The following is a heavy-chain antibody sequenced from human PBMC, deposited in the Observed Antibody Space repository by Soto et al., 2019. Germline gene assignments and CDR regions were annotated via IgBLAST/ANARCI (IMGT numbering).Heavy chain of an antibody. V-gene: IGHV1-24*01. D-gene: IGHD3-10*01. Sequence: QVQLVQSGAEVKKPGASVXXXXKVXGYXLTXLSIHWVRQAPGKGLEWMGGFDPEDGETIYARKFQGRVTMTEDTSTDTAYMELSSLRSEDTAVYYCATDKQWGDFXYWXXGTLVTVSS. CDR3: ATDKQWGDFXY. CDR1: GYXLTXLS. J-gene: IGHJ4*02. CDR2: FDPEDGET.